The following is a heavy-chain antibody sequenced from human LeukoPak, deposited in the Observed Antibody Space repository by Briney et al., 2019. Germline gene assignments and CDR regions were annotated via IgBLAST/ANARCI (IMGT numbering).Heavy chain of an antibody. CDR2: IRSKVYGGTT. CDR3: ARVSLVISPAYYYYIDV. V-gene: IGHV3-49*04. Sequence: GGSLRLSCTTSGFTFDDYALSWVRQAPGKGLEWVGFIRSKVYGGTTQYAASVKGRFTILRDDSKSIACLQMDSVETEDTAVYYCARVSLVISPAYYYYIDVWGKGTTVTVSS. D-gene: IGHD2-21*01. CDR1: GFTFDDYA. J-gene: IGHJ6*03.